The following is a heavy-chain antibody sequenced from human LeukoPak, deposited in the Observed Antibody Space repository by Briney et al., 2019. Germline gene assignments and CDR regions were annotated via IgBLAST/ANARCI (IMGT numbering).Heavy chain of an antibody. CDR3: ANMWAVAGNFDY. J-gene: IGHJ4*02. Sequence: PSETLSLTCTVSGGSISSSSYYWGWIRQPPGKGLEWIGSIYYSGSTYYNPSLKSRVTISVDTSKNQFSLKLSSVTAADTAVYYCANMWAVAGNFDYWGQGTLVTVST. CDR1: GGSISSSSYY. V-gene: IGHV4-39*07. CDR2: IYYSGST. D-gene: IGHD6-19*01.